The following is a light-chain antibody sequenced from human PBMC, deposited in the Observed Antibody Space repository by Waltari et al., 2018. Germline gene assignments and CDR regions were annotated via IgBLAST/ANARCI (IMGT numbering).Light chain of an antibody. CDR3: QQYHSDPWT. V-gene: IGKV1-5*03. Sequence: DIQMTQSPSPLSASVGDRVPVTCRASQTINDWLAWYQQKPGKAPRLLIYKASTLETGVPSTFSGSGSGTEFTLTISPLQPDDFATYYCQQYHSDPWTFGQGTRVEIK. J-gene: IGKJ1*01. CDR1: QTINDW. CDR2: KAS.